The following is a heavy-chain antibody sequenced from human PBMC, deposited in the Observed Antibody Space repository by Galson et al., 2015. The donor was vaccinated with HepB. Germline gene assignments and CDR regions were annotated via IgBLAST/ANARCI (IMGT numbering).Heavy chain of an antibody. V-gene: IGHV1-69*13. J-gene: IGHJ3*02. CDR1: GGTFSSYA. D-gene: IGHD2-21*02. CDR2: IIPIFGTA. Sequence: SVKVSCKASGGTFSSYAISWVRQAPGQGLEWMGGIIPIFGTANYAQKFQGRVTITADESTSTAYMELSSLRSEDTAVYYCARDLSTGYCGGDCYAFDIWGQGTMVTVSS. CDR3: ARDLSTGYCGGDCYAFDI.